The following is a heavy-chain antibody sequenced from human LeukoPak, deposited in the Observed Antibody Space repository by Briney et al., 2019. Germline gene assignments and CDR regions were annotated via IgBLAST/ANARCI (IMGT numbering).Heavy chain of an antibody. V-gene: IGHV3-30*01. CDR1: GFTFSSYA. CDR2: ISYDGSNK. J-gene: IGHJ3*02. CDR3: ARVDPTPREAAFDI. Sequence: AGGSLRLSCAASGFTFSSYAMHWVRQAPGKGLEWVAVISYDGSNKYYADSVKGRFTISRDNSKNTLYLQMNSLRAEDTAVYYCARVDPTPREAAFDIWGQGTMVTVSS.